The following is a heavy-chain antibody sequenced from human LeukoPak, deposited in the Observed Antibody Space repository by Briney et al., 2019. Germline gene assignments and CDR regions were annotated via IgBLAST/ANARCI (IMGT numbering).Heavy chain of an antibody. CDR1: GFTFSNYW. J-gene: IGHJ4*02. D-gene: IGHD4-11*01. CDR2: IISDGNST. Sequence: GGSLLLSCSASGFTFSNYWMHWVRQAPGKGLVWVSRIISDGNSTSHEDSVKGRFTISRDNAKNSLYLQMISLRAEDTAVYYCARAINYNFDYWGQGTLVTVSS. CDR3: ARAINYNFDY. V-gene: IGHV3-74*01.